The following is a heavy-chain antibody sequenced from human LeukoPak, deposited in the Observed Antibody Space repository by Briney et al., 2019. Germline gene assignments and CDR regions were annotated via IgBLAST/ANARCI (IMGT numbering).Heavy chain of an antibody. V-gene: IGHV4-59*01. CDR1: GGSISSYY. J-gene: IGHJ4*02. D-gene: IGHD6-19*01. CDR3: ASQQWLVSNFDY. Sequence: SETLSLICTVSGGSISSYYWSWIRQPPGKGLEWIGYIYYSGSTNYNPSLKSRVTISVDTSKNQFSLKLSSVTAADTAVYYCASQQWLVSNFDYWGQGTLVTVSS. CDR2: IYYSGST.